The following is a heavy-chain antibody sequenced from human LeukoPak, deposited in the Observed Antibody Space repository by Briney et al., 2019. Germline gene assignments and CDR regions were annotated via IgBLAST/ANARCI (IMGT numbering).Heavy chain of an antibody. V-gene: IGHV1-3*01. CDR2: INAGNGNT. CDR3: ARAYDGSGAESSA. Sequence: ASVKVSCKASGYTFTSYAMHWVRQAPGERLEWMGWINAGNGNTKYSQKFQGRVTITRDTSASTAYMELSSLRSEDTAVYYCARAYDGSGAESSAWGQGTLVTVSS. CDR1: GYTFTSYA. J-gene: IGHJ5*02. D-gene: IGHD3-22*01.